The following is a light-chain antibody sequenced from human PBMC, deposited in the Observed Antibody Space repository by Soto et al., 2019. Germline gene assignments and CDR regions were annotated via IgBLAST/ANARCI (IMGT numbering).Light chain of an antibody. CDR3: QQYGGLPRT. CDR2: GAS. CDR1: QSVTSNY. J-gene: IGKJ1*01. V-gene: IGKV3-20*01. Sequence: EIVLTQSPATLSLSPGERATLSCRASQSVTSNYLAWFQQKPGQAPRLLIYGASNGATGIPDRFSGSGSGTDFTLTISRLEPEDFAVYYCQQYGGLPRTFGQGTKVDIK.